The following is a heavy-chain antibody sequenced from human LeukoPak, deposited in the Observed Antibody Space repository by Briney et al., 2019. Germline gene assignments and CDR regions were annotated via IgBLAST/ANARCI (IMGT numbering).Heavy chain of an antibody. CDR3: ARDVAPPYYDFWSGYYMTWFDP. J-gene: IGHJ5*02. D-gene: IGHD3-3*01. CDR1: GYTFSSYG. Sequence: ASVKVSCKPSGYTFSSYGVSWVRQAPGQGGGWMGWSRAYNSNTKYAQKLPGRVTVTTDTSASTAFMKLRSLRSDDTSVYYCARDVAPPYYDFWSGYYMTWFDPWGQGTLVTVSS. CDR2: SRAYNSNT. V-gene: IGHV1-18*01.